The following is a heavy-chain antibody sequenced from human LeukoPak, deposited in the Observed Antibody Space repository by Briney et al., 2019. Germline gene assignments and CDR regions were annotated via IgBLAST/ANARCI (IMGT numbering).Heavy chain of an antibody. CDR2: ISSSSSTI. Sequence: TGGSLRLSCEASGFTFSTYSMTWVRQAPGKGLEWISYISSSSSTIYNADSVQGRFTISRDNAKNSLYLQMNSLRAGDTAVYYCARPRWEPSDYYDSSAHYVFDSWGQGTLVTVSS. CDR3: ARPRWEPSDYYDSSAHYVFDS. V-gene: IGHV3-48*04. CDR1: GFTFSTYS. J-gene: IGHJ4*02. D-gene: IGHD3-22*01.